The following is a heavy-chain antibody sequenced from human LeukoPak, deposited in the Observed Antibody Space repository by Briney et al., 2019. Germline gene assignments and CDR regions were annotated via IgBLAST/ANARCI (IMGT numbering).Heavy chain of an antibody. D-gene: IGHD2-2*01. Sequence: PSETLSLTCTVSGGSLNISSYYWGWIRQPPGKGLEWIGSIYYSGRTYYNPSLKIRVTIFVDTSKNQFSLKLNSVTDADTAVYYCARSQATAMVSDYWGQGTLVTVSS. CDR1: GGSLNISSYY. J-gene: IGHJ4*02. CDR3: ARSQATAMVSDY. V-gene: IGHV4-39*01. CDR2: IYYSGRT.